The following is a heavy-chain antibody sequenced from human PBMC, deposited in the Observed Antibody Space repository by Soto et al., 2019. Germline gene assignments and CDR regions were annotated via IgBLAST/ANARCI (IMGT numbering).Heavy chain of an antibody. J-gene: IGHJ6*02. CDR3: ARDRNSMSGMDV. V-gene: IGHV3-66*01. CDR1: GFTVSSNY. Sequence: EVQLVESGGGLVQPGGSLRLSCAASGFTVSSNYMSWVRQAPGKGLEWVSVIYSGGSTYYADSVKGRFTISRDNSKNTLSLQMSRLRAAEMGVYYCARDRNSMSGMDVWGQGTTVTVSS. D-gene: IGHD3-3*02. CDR2: IYSGGST.